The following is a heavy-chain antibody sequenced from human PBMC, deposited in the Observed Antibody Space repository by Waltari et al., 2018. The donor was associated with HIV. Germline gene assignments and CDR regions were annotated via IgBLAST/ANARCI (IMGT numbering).Heavy chain of an antibody. Sequence: QVQLQESGPGLVKPSETLSLTCTVSADFISSYYWSWIRQPTGKGLEWIGRIYTGGNTKYNPSLESRVSMAVDTSKNHFSRNLNSVTSADTAVYYCASSFAVAGWYYGMDVWGQGTTVTVSS. CDR1: ADFISSYY. D-gene: IGHD6-19*01. V-gene: IGHV4-4*07. CDR3: ASSFAVAGWYYGMDV. J-gene: IGHJ6*02. CDR2: IYTGGNT.